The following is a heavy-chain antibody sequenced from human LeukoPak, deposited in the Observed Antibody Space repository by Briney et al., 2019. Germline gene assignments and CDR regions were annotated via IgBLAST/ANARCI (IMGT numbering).Heavy chain of an antibody. CDR1: GFTFSSYA. D-gene: IGHD3-16*02. V-gene: IGHV3-64*02. CDR2: ISSNGGST. CDR3: ARQRLRLGELSLLLDY. J-gene: IGHJ4*02. Sequence: GGSLRLSCAASGFTFSSYALHWVRQAPGKGLEYVSFISSNGGSTYYADSVRGRFTISRDNSNNTLYLQMGSLSAGDMAVYYCARQRLRLGELSLLLDYWGQGSLVTVSS.